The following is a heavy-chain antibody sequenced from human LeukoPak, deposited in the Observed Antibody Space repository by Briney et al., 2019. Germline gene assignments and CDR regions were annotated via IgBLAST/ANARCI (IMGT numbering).Heavy chain of an antibody. V-gene: IGHV1-2*06. CDR3: ARGSTSDWPLDY. Sequence: ASVKVSCKASGYIFTDYYMHWVRQAPGQGLEWMGRINPNSGGTNYAQRFQGRVTFTRDTSASTVYMELSSLRSEDTAVYYCARGSTSDWPLDYWGQETLVTISS. J-gene: IGHJ4*02. D-gene: IGHD6-19*01. CDR1: GYIFTDYY. CDR2: INPNSGGT.